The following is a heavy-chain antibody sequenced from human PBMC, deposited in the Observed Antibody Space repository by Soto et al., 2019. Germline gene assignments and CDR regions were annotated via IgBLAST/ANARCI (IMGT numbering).Heavy chain of an antibody. CDR3: ARLQAAMPAAAGMDV. CDR2: IYPGDSDT. Sequence: HGESRKISCKGSGYIFTNSWIGWVRQMPGKGLEWMGIIYPGDSDTRYSPSFQGQVTISADKSITTAYLRWSSLTASDTAMYYCARLQAAMPAAAGMDVWGQGTAVTVSS. CDR1: GYIFTNSW. V-gene: IGHV5-51*01. J-gene: IGHJ6*02. D-gene: IGHD2-2*01.